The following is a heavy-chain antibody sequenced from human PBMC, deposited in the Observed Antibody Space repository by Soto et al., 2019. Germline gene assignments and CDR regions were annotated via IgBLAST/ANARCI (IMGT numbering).Heavy chain of an antibody. CDR2: IYYSGST. CDR1: GGSISSYY. CDR3: ARIPYYDFWSGYRRAYYYYGMDV. D-gene: IGHD3-3*01. Sequence: SETLSLTCTVSGGSISSYYWSWIRQPPGKGLEWIGYIYYSGSTNYNPSLKSRVTISVDTSKNQFSLKLSSVTTADTAVYYCARIPYYDFWSGYRRAYYYYGMDVCGQGTTVTVSS. J-gene: IGHJ6*02. V-gene: IGHV4-59*01.